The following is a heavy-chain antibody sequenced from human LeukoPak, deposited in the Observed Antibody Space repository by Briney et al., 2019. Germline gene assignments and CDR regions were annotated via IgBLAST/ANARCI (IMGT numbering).Heavy chain of an antibody. CDR1: GGSISSYY. J-gene: IGHJ4*02. Sequence: SETLSLTCTVSGGSISSYYWNWIRQPPGRGLEWIGYIYYSGSTNYNPSLKSRVTISVDTSKNQFSLKLSSVTAADTAVYYCARPALNCSSTSCWNYWGQGTLVTVSS. CDR3: ARPALNCSSTSCWNY. D-gene: IGHD2-2*01. V-gene: IGHV4-59*12. CDR2: IYYSGST.